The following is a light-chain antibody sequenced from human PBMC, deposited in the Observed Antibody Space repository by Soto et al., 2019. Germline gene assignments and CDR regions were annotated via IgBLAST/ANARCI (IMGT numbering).Light chain of an antibody. Sequence: QSVLTQPPSASGTPGQRVTISCSGSSSNIGSNTVNWYQQLPGTAPKLLIYSNNQPPSGVPDQFSGSKSGTSASLAVSGLQSEYEADYYCAAWDDSLKGVFGGGTKLTVL. V-gene: IGLV1-44*01. CDR1: SSNIGSNT. CDR2: SNN. J-gene: IGLJ2*01. CDR3: AAWDDSLKGV.